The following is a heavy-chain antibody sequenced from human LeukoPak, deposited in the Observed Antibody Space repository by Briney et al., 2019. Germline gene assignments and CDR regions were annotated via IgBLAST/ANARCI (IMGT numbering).Heavy chain of an antibody. CDR1: GFTFSRYA. V-gene: IGHV3-30-3*01. CDR3: ARAPDSSGYYYYFDY. J-gene: IGHJ4*02. Sequence: GGSLRLSCGASGFTFSRYAMNWVRQAPGQGLEWVAIISYGGNNQYYAESVKGRFTISRGNTKNTVYLQMNSLRPEDTAVYYCARAPDSSGYYYYFDYWGQGALVTVSS. CDR2: ISYGGNNQ. D-gene: IGHD3-22*01.